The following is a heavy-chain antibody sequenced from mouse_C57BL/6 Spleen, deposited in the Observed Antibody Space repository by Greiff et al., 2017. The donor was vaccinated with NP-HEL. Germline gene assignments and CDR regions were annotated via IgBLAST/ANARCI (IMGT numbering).Heavy chain of an antibody. Sequence: EVKLMESGPGLVKPSQSLSLTCSVTGYSITSGYYWNWIRQFPGNKLEWMGYISYDGSNNYNPSLKNRISITRDTSKNQFFLKLNSVTTEDTATYYCARGGTTVVAHWYFDVWGTGTTVTVSS. CDR3: ARGGTTVVAHWYFDV. V-gene: IGHV3-6*01. D-gene: IGHD1-1*01. J-gene: IGHJ1*03. CDR2: ISYDGSN. CDR1: GYSITSGYY.